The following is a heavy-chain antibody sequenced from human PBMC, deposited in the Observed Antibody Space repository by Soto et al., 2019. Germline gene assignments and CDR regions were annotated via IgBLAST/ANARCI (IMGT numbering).Heavy chain of an antibody. V-gene: IGHV3-21*01. J-gene: IGHJ4*02. CDR1: GFTFISYS. CDR2: ISSSSSYI. Sequence: LRLSCAASGFTFISYSMNWVRQAPGNVLEWVSSISSSSSYIYYADSVKGRFTISRDNAKNSLYLQMNSLRAEDTAVYYCARETRPSGYSHGYSLEYWGQGTLFNVSS. CDR3: ARETRPSGYSHGYSLEY. D-gene: IGHD5-18*01.